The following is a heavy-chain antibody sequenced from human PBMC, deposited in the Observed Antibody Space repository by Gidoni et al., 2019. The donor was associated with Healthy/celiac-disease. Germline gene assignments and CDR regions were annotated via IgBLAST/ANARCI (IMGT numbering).Heavy chain of an antibody. CDR3: ARLHDVSMVRGLGIFDY. CDR1: GSSFPSYW. D-gene: IGHD3-10*01. V-gene: IGHV5-51*01. J-gene: IGHJ4*02. CDR2: IYPGDSDT. Sequence: EVQLVQSGAEVNKPGESLKISCKGSGSSFPSYWIGWVRQMPGKGLEWMGIIYPGDSDTRYSPSFQGQVTISADKSISTAYLQWSSLKASDTAMHYCARLHDVSMVRGLGIFDYWGQGTLVTVSS.